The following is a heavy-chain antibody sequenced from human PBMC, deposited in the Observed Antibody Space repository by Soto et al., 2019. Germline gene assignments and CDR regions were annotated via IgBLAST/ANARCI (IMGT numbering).Heavy chain of an antibody. D-gene: IGHD3-22*01. J-gene: IGHJ4*02. CDR3: AGGRDYYDSTHDY. V-gene: IGHV1-69*12. Sequence: QVQLVQSGAEVKKPGSSVKLYCKASGGTFSSYAISWVRQAPGQGLEWMGGIIPIIGTANYAQKFQGRVTSTADESTSTAYMELRSLRSEDTAVYYCAGGRDYYDSTHDYWGQGTLVTVSS. CDR2: IIPIIGTA. CDR1: GGTFSSYA.